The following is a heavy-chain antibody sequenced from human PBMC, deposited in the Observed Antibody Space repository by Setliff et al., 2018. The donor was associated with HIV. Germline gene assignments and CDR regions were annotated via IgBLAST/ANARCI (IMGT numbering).Heavy chain of an antibody. D-gene: IGHD2-2*01. CDR2: ISSSGSYI. CDR1: GFTFSSYS. J-gene: IGHJ6*02. Sequence: GGSLRLSCAASGFTFSSYSMNWVRQAPGQGLEWVSSISSSGSYIYYADSVKGRFTISRDNAKNSLYLQMNSLRAEDTAVYYGARAFGRDIVVVPAATGGDVWGQGTTVTVSS. CDR3: ARAFGRDIVVVPAATGGDV. V-gene: IGHV3-21*01.